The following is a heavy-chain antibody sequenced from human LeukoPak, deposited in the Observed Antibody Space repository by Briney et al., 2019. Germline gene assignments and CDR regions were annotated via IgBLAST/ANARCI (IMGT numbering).Heavy chain of an antibody. CDR3: VKVRGLYYYDSSGYYLDY. CDR2: ISSNGGST. V-gene: IGHV3-64D*09. Sequence: GGSLRLSCAASGFTFSSYEMNWVRQAPGKGLEYVSAISSNGGSTYYADSVKGRFTISRDNSKNTLYLQMSSLRAEDTAVYYCVKVRGLYYYDSSGYYLDYWGQGTLVTVSS. D-gene: IGHD3-22*01. J-gene: IGHJ4*02. CDR1: GFTFSSYE.